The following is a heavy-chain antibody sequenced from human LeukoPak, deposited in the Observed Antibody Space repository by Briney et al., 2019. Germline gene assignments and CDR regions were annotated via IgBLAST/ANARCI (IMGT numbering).Heavy chain of an antibody. CDR2: ISWNSGSI. J-gene: IGHJ4*02. CDR3: AKAEGSYDYVWGSYRSPPGY. CDR1: GFTFDDYA. D-gene: IGHD3-16*02. Sequence: GGSLRLSCAASGFTFDDYAMHWVRQAPGKGLEWVSGISWNSGSIGYADSVKGRSTISRDNAKNSLYLQMNSLRAEDTALYYCAKAEGSYDYVWGSYRSPPGYWGQGTLVTVSS. V-gene: IGHV3-9*01.